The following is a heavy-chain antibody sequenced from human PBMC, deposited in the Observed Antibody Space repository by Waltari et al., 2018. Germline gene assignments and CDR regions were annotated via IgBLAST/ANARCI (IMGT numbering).Heavy chain of an antibody. CDR1: GFTFSSYS. Sequence: EVQLVESGGGLVKPGGSLRLSGAASGFTFSSYSMTWVRQAPGKGLEWVSSISSSSSYIYYADSVKGRFTISRDNAKNSLYLQMNSLRAEDTAVYYCASGDWNYVQDYWGQGTLVTVSS. V-gene: IGHV3-21*01. D-gene: IGHD1-7*01. CDR3: ASGDWNYVQDY. CDR2: ISSSSSYI. J-gene: IGHJ4*02.